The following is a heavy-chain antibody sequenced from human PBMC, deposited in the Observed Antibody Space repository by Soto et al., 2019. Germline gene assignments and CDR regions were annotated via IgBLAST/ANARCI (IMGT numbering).Heavy chain of an antibody. CDR1: GFTFSSYA. CDR2: ISYDGSNK. V-gene: IGHV3-30-3*01. J-gene: IGHJ4*02. D-gene: IGHD6-6*01. Sequence: QVQLVESGGGVVQPGRSLRLSCAASGFTFSSYAMHWVRQAPGKGLGWVAVISYDGSNKYYADSVKGRFTVSRDNSKNTLYLQMNSLRAEDTAVYYCASSASGYSSSWDVTEWGQGTLVTVSS. CDR3: ASSASGYSSSWDVTE.